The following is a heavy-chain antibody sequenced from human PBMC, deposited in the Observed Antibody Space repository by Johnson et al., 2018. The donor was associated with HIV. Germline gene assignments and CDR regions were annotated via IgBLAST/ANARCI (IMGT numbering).Heavy chain of an antibody. D-gene: IGHD1-14*01. Sequence: VQLLESGGGLVKPGGSLRLSCAASGFTFSNAWMSWVRQAPVKGLEWVGRIKSKTDGGTTDYAAPVKGRFTISRDDSKNTLYLQMNSLKTEDTAVYYCTTGRKGTGAFDIWGQGTMVTVSS. CDR1: GFTFSNAW. J-gene: IGHJ3*02. CDR3: TTGRKGTGAFDI. CDR2: IKSKTDGGTT. V-gene: IGHV3-15*01.